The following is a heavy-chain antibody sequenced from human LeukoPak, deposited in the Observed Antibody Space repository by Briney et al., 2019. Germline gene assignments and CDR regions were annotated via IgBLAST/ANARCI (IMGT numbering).Heavy chain of an antibody. CDR3: ARFSPPPT. CDR2: ISSDGTIT. CDR1: GFTLSSYW. V-gene: IGHV3-74*01. J-gene: IGHJ4*02. Sequence: GGALTVSRAASGFTLSSYWMHWVRQAPGKGVVWVSRISSDGTITNYADSVKGRFTISRDNAKNTLYLQMNSLRVEDTAVYYCARFSPPPTWGQGTLVTVSS.